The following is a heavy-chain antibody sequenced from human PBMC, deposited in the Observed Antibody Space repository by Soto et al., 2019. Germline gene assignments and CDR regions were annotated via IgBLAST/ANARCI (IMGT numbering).Heavy chain of an antibody. J-gene: IGHJ6*02. CDR1: GLNSSNYW. CDR2: IKSDGSST. CDR3: ARSVRSGSFPYYYYAMDV. V-gene: IGHV3-74*01. D-gene: IGHD3-10*01. Sequence: PGGSLRLSCAASGLNSSNYWMHWVRQAPGKGLVWVSRIKSDGSSTSYADSVKGRFTISRDNAKNTLDLQMHGLRAEDMAVYYCARSVRSGSFPYYYYAMDVWGQGTTVTVSS.